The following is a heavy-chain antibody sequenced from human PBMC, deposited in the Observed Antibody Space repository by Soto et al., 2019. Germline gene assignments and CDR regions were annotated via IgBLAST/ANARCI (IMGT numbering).Heavy chain of an antibody. Sequence: EVQLLESGGGLVQPGGSLRLSCAASGFTFSSYAMSWVRQAPVKGLEWVSAISGSGGSTYYADSVKGRFTISRDNSKNTLYLQMNSLRSEDTAVHSCAKSYYYDNSGRGYFDYWGQGTLVTVSS. V-gene: IGHV3-23*01. J-gene: IGHJ4*02. CDR1: GFTFSSYA. CDR2: ISGSGGST. D-gene: IGHD3-22*01. CDR3: AKSYYYDNSGRGYFDY.